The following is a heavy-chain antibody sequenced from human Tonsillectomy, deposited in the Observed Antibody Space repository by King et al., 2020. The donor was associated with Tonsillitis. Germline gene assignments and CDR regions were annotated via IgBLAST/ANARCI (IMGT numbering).Heavy chain of an antibody. CDR2: IKQDGSEK. J-gene: IGHJ4*02. V-gene: IGHV3-7*01. D-gene: IGHD6-6*01. CDR1: GFTCSSYW. Sequence: VQLVESGGGLVQPGGSLRLSCAASGFTCSSYWMSWVRQAPGKGLEWVANIKQDGSEKYNVDSVKGRFTISRDNAKNSLYLQMNSLRAEDTAVYYCARDPSSYIDYWGQGTLVTVSS. CDR3: ARDPSSYIDY.